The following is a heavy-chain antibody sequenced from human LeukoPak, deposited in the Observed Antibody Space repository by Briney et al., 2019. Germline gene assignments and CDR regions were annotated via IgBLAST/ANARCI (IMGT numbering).Heavy chain of an antibody. CDR3: ARDLVGATGYFDY. D-gene: IGHD1-26*01. CDR1: GYTLTGYY. V-gene: IGHV1-2*06. CDR2: TNPNSGGT. J-gene: IGHJ4*02. Sequence: GASVKVSCKASGYTLTGYYMHWVRQAPGQGLEWMGRTNPNSGGTNYAQKFQGRVTMTRDTSISTAYMELSRLRSDDTAVYYCARDLVGATGYFDYWGQGTLVTVSS.